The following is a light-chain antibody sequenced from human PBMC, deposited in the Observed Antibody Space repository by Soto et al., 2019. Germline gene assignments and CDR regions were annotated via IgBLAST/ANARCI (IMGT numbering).Light chain of an antibody. CDR3: TSFISVNSRP. CDR1: SSDVGGYNY. J-gene: IGLJ2*01. CDR2: DVS. Sequence: QSALTQPASVSGSPGQSISISCSGTSSDVGGYNYVYWYQQHPGKAPKLMIFDVSNRPSGVSNRFSGSKSGNTASLTISSLHAEDEGYYYCTSFISVNSRPFGGGTKLTVL. V-gene: IGLV2-14*03.